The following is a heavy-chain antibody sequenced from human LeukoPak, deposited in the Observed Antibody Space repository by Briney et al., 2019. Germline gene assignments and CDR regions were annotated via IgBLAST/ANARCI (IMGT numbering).Heavy chain of an antibody. Sequence: GGSLRLSCAASGFTFSSYWMHWVRQAPGKGLVRVSRINTDGSSTSYADSVKGRFTISRDNAKNSLYLQMNSLRAEDTAVYYCAREKASDYGDYSLKYWGQGTLVTVSS. CDR1: GFTFSSYW. V-gene: IGHV3-74*01. CDR3: AREKASDYGDYSLKY. CDR2: INTDGSST. J-gene: IGHJ4*02. D-gene: IGHD4-17*01.